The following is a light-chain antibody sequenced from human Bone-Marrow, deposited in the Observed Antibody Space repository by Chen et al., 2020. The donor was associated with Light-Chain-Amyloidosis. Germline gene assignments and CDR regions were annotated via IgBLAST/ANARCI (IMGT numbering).Light chain of an antibody. CDR2: RDT. CDR3: QSADSSGTYEVI. J-gene: IGLJ2*01. CDR1: DLPTKY. Sequence: SYYLTQPPSVSVSPGQTARITCSGDDLPTKYAYWYQQKPGQAPVLVIQRDTERPSGISERFSGSSSGTTATLTISGVQAEDEADYHCQSADSSGTYEVIFGGGTKLTVL. V-gene: IGLV3-25*03.